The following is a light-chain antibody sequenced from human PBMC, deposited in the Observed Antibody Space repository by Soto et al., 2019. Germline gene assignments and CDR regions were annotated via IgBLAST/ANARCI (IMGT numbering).Light chain of an antibody. J-gene: IGLJ1*01. V-gene: IGLV2-11*01. CDR3: CSYAGSYTFV. CDR2: DVT. Sequence: QSVLTQPRSVPGSPGRSVTISCTGTSSDVGVYNYVSWYQQHPGKAPKLMIYDVTKRPSGVPDRFSGSKSANTASLTISGLQAEDEADYYCCSYAGSYTFVFGTGTKVTVL. CDR1: SSDVGVYNY.